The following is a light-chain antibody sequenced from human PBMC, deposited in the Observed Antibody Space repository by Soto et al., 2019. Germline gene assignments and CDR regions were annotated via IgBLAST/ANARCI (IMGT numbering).Light chain of an antibody. CDR1: QSISTS. V-gene: IGKV1-5*03. J-gene: IGKJ1*01. CDR3: QQYHSYSRT. Sequence: DIQMTQFPSTLSAFVGDRVTITCRASQSISTSLAWYQQKPGKAPKLLIYLASSLESGVPARFSGSGSATAFTLSISSLQPDDFATYYCQQYHSYSRTFGQGTKVEIK. CDR2: LAS.